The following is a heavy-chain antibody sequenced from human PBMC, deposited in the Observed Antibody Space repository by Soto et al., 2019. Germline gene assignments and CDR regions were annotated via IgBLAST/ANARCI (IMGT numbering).Heavy chain of an antibody. D-gene: IGHD6-13*01. J-gene: IGHJ5*02. Sequence: SETLSLTCAVSGGSISSGGYSWSWIRQPPGKGLEWIGYIYYSGNTYYNPSLKSRVTISVDTSKNQFSLKLSSVTAADTAVYYCARHQTHSSSYVDPWGQGTLVTVSS. V-gene: IGHV4-30-2*03. CDR2: IYYSGNT. CDR1: GGSISSGGYS. CDR3: ARHQTHSSSYVDP.